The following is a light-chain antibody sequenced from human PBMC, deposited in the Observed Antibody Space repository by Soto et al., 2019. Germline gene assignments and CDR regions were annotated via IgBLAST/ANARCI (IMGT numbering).Light chain of an antibody. Sequence: SYELTQPPSVSVAPGKTARITCGGNNIGSKSVHWYQQKPGQAPVLVIYYDNDRPSGIPERFSGSNSGNTATLTISRVEAXXXXXXYCQVWDSSSDHVVFGGGTKVTV. J-gene: IGLJ2*01. CDR3: QVWDSSSDHVV. CDR1: NIGSKS. CDR2: YDN. V-gene: IGLV3-21*04.